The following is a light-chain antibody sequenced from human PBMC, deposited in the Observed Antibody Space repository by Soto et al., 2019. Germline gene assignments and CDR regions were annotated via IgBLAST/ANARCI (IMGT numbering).Light chain of an antibody. Sequence: EIVLTQSPATLSLSPGERATLSCRASQSVGIYLAWYQQKPGQAPKLLVYDASRRAAGIPVRFSGSGSGTDFTLTISDLEPEDFAAYYCLQRSNWPPEYSFGQGTKLDI. CDR1: QSVGIY. V-gene: IGKV3-11*01. J-gene: IGKJ2*03. CDR3: LQRSNWPPEYS. CDR2: DAS.